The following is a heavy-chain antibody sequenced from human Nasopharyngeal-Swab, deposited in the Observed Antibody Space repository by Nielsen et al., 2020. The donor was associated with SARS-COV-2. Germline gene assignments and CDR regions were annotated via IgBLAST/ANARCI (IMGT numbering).Heavy chain of an antibody. Sequence: VRQMPGKGLEWMGIIYPGDSDTRYSPSFQGQVTISADKFISTAYLQWSSLKASDTAMYYCARPVVPAATFPYYWGQGTLVTVSS. J-gene: IGHJ4*02. V-gene: IGHV5-51*01. D-gene: IGHD2-2*01. CDR2: IYPGDSDT. CDR3: ARPVVPAATFPYY.